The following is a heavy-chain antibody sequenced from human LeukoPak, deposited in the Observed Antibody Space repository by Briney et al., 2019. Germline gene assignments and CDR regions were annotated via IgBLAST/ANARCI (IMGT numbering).Heavy chain of an antibody. D-gene: IGHD2-15*01. CDR1: GGSIGSGYYY. Sequence: SETLSLTCTVSGGSIGSGYYYWSWLRQPPGTGLEWIGYIYYSGSTYYNPSLKSRVTISVDTSKNQFSLKLSSVTAADTAVYYCARESAGLDCSGGSCYSGLAYWGQGTLVTVSS. CDR3: ARESAGLDCSGGSCYSGLAY. CDR2: IYYSGST. V-gene: IGHV4-30-4*01. J-gene: IGHJ4*02.